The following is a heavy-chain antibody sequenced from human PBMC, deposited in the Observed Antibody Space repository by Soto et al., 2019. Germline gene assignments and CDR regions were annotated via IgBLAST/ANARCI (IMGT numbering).Heavy chain of an antibody. Sequence: ASVKVSCKASGYTFTSYGISWVRQAPGQGLEWMGWISAYNGNTNYAQKLQGRVTMTTDTSTSTAYMELRSLRSDDTAAYYCARAGFTAAGAGGHYYCFGMDVWVRGTTVTVSS. V-gene: IGHV1-18*01. CDR1: GYTFTSYG. D-gene: IGHD6-13*01. J-gene: IGHJ6*02. CDR2: ISAYNGNT. CDR3: ARAGFTAAGAGGHYYCFGMDV.